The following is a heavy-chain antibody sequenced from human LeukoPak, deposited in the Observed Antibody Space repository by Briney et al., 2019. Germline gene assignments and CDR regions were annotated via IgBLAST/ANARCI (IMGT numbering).Heavy chain of an antibody. CDR1: GGSIRTYS. CDR3: ARWDDSAWAFGS. CDR2: ISHSGTT. Sequence: SETLSLTCIVSGGSIRTYSWNWIRQSPGKGLEWIGYISHSGTTSYRSSLKSRVTISVDTSKNQLSLKLASVTAADTAVYFCARWDDSAWAFGSWGPGTLVTVSS. J-gene: IGHJ4*02. V-gene: IGHV4-59*08. D-gene: IGHD6-19*01.